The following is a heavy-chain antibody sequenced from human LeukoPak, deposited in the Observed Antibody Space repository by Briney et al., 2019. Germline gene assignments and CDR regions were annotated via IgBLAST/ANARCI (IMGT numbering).Heavy chain of an antibody. CDR3: ARNRFGKGTFDY. CDR1: GGSISSYY. D-gene: IGHD3-16*01. Sequence: SETLSLTCTVSGGSISSYYWSWIRQPPGKGLEWIGYIYCSGSTNYNPSLKSRVTISVDTSKNQFSLKLSSVTAADTAVYYCARNRFGKGTFDYWGQGTLVTVSS. V-gene: IGHV4-59*01. J-gene: IGHJ4*02. CDR2: IYCSGST.